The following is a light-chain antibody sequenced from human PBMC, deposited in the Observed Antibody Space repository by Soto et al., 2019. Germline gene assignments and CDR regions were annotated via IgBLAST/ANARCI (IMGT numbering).Light chain of an antibody. Sequence: DIQMTQSPSSLSASLGNRVTITCLASQSISTYLNWYQKKPGKAPNLLIYDESRLQSGVPSRLSGSGGGKDFTLSISSVQPEDFATYFCQQSNMDSITFGQGTRLEIK. J-gene: IGKJ5*01. CDR3: QQSNMDSIT. CDR1: QSISTY. V-gene: IGKV1-39*01. CDR2: DES.